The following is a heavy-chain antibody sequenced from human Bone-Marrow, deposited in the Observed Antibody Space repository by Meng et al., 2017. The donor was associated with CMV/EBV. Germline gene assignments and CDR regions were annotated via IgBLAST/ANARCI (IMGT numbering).Heavy chain of an antibody. Sequence: SETLSLTCAISGDSVSSNSAAWNWIRQSPSRGLEWLGRTYYRSKWYNDYAVSVKSRITINPDTSKNQFSLQLNSVTPEDTAVYFCANSFRGGSASFTDAFDVWGQGTMVTVSS. D-gene: IGHD2-15*01. CDR3: ANSFRGGSASFTDAFDV. CDR1: GDSVSSNSAA. J-gene: IGHJ3*01. CDR2: TYYRSKWYN. V-gene: IGHV6-1*01.